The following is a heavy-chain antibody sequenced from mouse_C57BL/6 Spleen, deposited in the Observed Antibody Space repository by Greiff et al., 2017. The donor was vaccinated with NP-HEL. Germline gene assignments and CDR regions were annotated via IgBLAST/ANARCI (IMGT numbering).Heavy chain of an antibody. Sequence: EVQLVESGGGLVQPKGSLKLSCAASGFTFNSYAMHWVRQAPGKGLEWVARISSKSSNYATYYAESGKDSFSLSRDDSQSMLYLQMNNLRTENTDMYYWVRGGRGLEYFDYWGQGTTLTVSS. CDR2: ISSKSSNYAT. D-gene: IGHD2-13*01. CDR1: GFTFNSYA. CDR3: VRGGRGLEYFDY. V-gene: IGHV10-3*01. J-gene: IGHJ2*01.